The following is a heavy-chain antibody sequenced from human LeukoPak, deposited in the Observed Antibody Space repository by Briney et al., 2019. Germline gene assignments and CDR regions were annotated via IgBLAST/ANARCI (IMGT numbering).Heavy chain of an antibody. Sequence: EASVKVSCKASGYTFTNYYMSWVRQAPGQGLEWMGIINPSGDTTSYAQRFQGRVTMTRDMSTSTVYMELSSLRSEDTAVYYCARGDRAGHRESWLDPWGQGTLVTVSS. CDR2: INPSGDTT. V-gene: IGHV1-46*01. CDR3: ARGDRAGHRESWLDP. D-gene: IGHD6-19*01. J-gene: IGHJ5*02. CDR1: GYTFTNYY.